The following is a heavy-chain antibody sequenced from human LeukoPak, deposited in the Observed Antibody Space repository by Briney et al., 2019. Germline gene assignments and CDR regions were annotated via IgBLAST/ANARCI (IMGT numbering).Heavy chain of an antibody. D-gene: IGHD2-15*01. CDR2: IYPGDSDT. CDR3: ARREEYCSGGSCYSNWFDP. Sequence: GESLKISCKGSGYSFTNYWIGWVRQMPGKGLEWMGIIYPGDSDTRYSPSFQGQVIISADKSINTAYLQWSSLKASDTAMYYCARREEYCSGGSCYSNWFDPWGQGTLVTVSS. J-gene: IGHJ5*02. CDR1: GYSFTNYW. V-gene: IGHV5-51*01.